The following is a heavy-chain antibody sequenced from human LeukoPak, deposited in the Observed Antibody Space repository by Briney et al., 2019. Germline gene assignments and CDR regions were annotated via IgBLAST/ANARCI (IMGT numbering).Heavy chain of an antibody. Sequence: PGGSLRLSCAASGFTFSSYSMNWVRQAPGKGLEWVSYISSSSSTIYYADSVKGRFTISRDNAKNTLNLQMNSLRAEDTAVYYCARDNYDSSGPYYFDYWGQGTLVTVSS. D-gene: IGHD3-22*01. J-gene: IGHJ4*02. V-gene: IGHV3-48*04. CDR2: ISSSSSTI. CDR1: GFTFSSYS. CDR3: ARDNYDSSGPYYFDY.